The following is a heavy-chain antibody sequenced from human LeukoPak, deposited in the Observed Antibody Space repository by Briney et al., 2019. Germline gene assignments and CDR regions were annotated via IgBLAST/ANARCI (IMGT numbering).Heavy chain of an antibody. CDR2: IRYDGSNK. CDR1: GFTFSSYG. D-gene: IGHD1-26*01. Sequence: GGSLRLSCAASGFTFSSYGMHWVRQAPGKGLEWVAFIRYDGSNKYYADSVKGRLTISRDNSKNTLYLQMNSLRAEDTAVYYCAKDLLPYSGSHGDYWGQGTLVTVTS. CDR3: AKDLLPYSGSHGDY. J-gene: IGHJ4*02. V-gene: IGHV3-30*02.